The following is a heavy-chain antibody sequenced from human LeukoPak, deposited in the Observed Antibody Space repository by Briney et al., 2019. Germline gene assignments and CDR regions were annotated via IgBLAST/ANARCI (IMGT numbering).Heavy chain of an antibody. J-gene: IGHJ6*03. CDR2: IHSSGST. D-gene: IGHD2-2*01. CDR1: GGSISGDY. Sequence: SETLSLTCTVSGGSISGDYWSWIRQSPGKGLEWIAYIHSSGSTSYNPSLKSRVTISVDTSKNEFSLKLSSVTAADTAVYYCARQSRGFVVVPAAIQPLYYYYYMDVWGKGTTVTVSS. CDR3: ARQSRGFVVVPAAIQPLYYYYYMDV. V-gene: IGHV4-59*08.